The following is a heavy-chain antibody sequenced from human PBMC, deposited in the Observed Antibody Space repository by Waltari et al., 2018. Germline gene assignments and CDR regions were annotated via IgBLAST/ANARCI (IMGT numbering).Heavy chain of an antibody. CDR3: ARDRWTFYYYYGMDV. CDR1: GYSISSGYY. J-gene: IGHJ6*02. CDR2: IYHRGST. Sequence: QVQLQESGPGLVKPSETLSLTCTVSGYSISSGYYWGWIRQPPGKGLEWIGSIYHRGSTYYNPSLKSRVTISVDTSKNQFSLKLSSVTAADTAVYYCARDRWTFYYYYGMDVWGQGTTVTVSS. D-gene: IGHD3-16*01. V-gene: IGHV4-38-2*02.